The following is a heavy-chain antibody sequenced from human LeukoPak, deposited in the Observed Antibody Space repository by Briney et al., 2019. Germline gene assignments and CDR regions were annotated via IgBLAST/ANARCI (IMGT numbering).Heavy chain of an antibody. J-gene: IGHJ4*02. CDR3: ARHGVTGTLAVDY. CDR1: GGSISNSNYY. Sequence: PSETLSLTCTVSGGSISNSNYYWGWIRQPPGKGLEWIGSFYYSGSTYYNPSLKSRVSISVDTSKNQFSLKLSSVTAADTAVYYCARHGVTGTLAVDYWGQGTLVTVSS. CDR2: FYYSGST. D-gene: IGHD6-19*01. V-gene: IGHV4-39*01.